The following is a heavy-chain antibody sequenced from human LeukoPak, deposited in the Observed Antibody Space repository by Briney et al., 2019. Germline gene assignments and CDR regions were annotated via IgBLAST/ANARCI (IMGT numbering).Heavy chain of an antibody. V-gene: IGHV4-59*12. CDR2: IHYSGNT. J-gene: IGHJ4*02. D-gene: IGHD3-16*01. Sequence: SETLSLTCTVSDGSISSYYWTWIRQPPGKGLEYIGYIHYSGNTNYNPSLKSRVTTSVDTSENQFSLKLSSVTAADTAVYYCATTVGSYFDYWSQGTLVTVSS. CDR3: ATTVGSYFDY. CDR1: DGSISSYY.